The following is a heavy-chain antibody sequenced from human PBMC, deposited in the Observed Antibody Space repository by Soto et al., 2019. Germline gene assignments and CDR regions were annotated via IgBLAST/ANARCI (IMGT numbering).Heavy chain of an antibody. V-gene: IGHV1-3*01. D-gene: IGHD1-26*01. CDR2: INAGNGNT. CDR1: GYTFTSYA. CDR3: ARWGGYYYGMDV. Sequence: QVQLVQSGAEVKKPGASVKVSCKASGYTFTSYAMHWVRQAPGQRLEWMGWINAGNGNTKYSQKFQGRVTITRDTSASTAYMELSSLRSEDTAVYYCARWGGYYYGMDVWAQGTTVTVSS. J-gene: IGHJ6*02.